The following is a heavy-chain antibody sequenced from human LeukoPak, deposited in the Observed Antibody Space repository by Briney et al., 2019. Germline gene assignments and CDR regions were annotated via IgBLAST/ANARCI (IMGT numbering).Heavy chain of an antibody. D-gene: IGHD4-17*01. J-gene: IGHJ4*02. CDR3: ARGDYVDYFDY. CDR2: ISSSSYTI. CDR1: GFTFSYSS. Sequence: PGGSLRLSCAASGFTFSYSSMNWVRQAPGKGLEWVSYISSSSYTIYYADSVKGRFTISRDNAKNSLYLQMNSLRPEDTAVYYCARGDYVDYFDYWGQGTLVTVSS. V-gene: IGHV3-48*01.